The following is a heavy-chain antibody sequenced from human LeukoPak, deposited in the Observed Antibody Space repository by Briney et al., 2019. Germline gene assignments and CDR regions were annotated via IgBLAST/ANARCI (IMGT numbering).Heavy chain of an antibody. CDR3: ARDLGLYDYGGNIDY. CDR1: GFTFSTYS. J-gene: IGHJ4*02. Sequence: PGGSLRLSCAASGFTFSTYSMNWVRQAPGKWLEWISYISSSSRTMYYADSVKGRFTISRDNAKKSLYLQMNSLRAEDTAVYYCARDLGLYDYGGNIDYWGQGTLVTVSS. CDR2: ISSSSRTM. D-gene: IGHD4-23*01. V-gene: IGHV3-48*04.